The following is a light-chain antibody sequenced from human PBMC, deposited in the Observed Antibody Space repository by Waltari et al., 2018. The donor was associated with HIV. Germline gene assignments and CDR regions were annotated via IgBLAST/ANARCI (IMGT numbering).Light chain of an antibody. CDR1: SSHIGAGYD. CDR2: GNK. J-gene: IGLJ2*01. V-gene: IGLV1-40*01. Sequence: QSVLTQSPSVSGPPGQRGTLPCPGSSSHIGAGYDVHWVQQLPGTAPKLLIYGNKYRPSGVPDRFSGSKSGTSASLAITGLQAEDEADYYCQSYDSSLSGSVVFGGGTKVTVL. CDR3: QSYDSSLSGSVV.